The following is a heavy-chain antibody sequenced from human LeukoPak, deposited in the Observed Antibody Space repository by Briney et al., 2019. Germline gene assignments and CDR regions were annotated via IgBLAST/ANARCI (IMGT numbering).Heavy chain of an antibody. Sequence: SGGSLRLSCAASGFTFSSYSMNWVRQAPGKGLEWVSSISGSDYTTYYADSVKGRFTTYRDNSRDTLYLQMDSLRAEDTALYYCAKDRGGATPRFDYWGQGTLVTVSS. D-gene: IGHD1-26*01. CDR3: AKDRGGATPRFDY. CDR1: GFTFSSYS. CDR2: ISGSDYTT. V-gene: IGHV3-23*01. J-gene: IGHJ4*02.